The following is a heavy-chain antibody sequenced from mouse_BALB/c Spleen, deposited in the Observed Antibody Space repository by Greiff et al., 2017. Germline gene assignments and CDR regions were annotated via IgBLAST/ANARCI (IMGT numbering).Heavy chain of an antibody. J-gene: IGHJ1*01. CDR1: GFNIKDYY. Sequence: EVQLQQSGAELVRPGALVKLSCKASGFNIKDYYMHWVKQRPEQGLEWIGWIDPENGNTIYDPKFQGKASITADTSSNTAYLQLSSLTSEDTAVYYCAISTMITKWYFDVWGAGTTVTVSS. CDR3: AISTMITKWYFDV. CDR2: IDPENGNT. V-gene: IGHV14-1*02. D-gene: IGHD2-4*01.